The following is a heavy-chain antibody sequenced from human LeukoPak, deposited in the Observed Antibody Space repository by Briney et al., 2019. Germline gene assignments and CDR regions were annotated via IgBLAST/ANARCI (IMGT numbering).Heavy chain of an antibody. V-gene: IGHV1-2*02. J-gene: IGHJ4*02. Sequence: EASVKVSCKASGYTFTGYYMHWVRQAPGQGLEWMGWINPNSGGTNYAQKFQGRVTMTRDTSISTAYMELSRLRSDDTAVYYCALILWFGELFDYWGQGTLVTVSS. CDR1: GYTFTGYY. D-gene: IGHD3-10*01. CDR3: ALILWFGELFDY. CDR2: INPNSGGT.